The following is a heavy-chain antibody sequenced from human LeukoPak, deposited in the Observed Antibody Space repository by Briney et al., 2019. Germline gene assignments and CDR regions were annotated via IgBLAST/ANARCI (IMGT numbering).Heavy chain of an antibody. CDR1: GYNFTSYW. D-gene: IGHD6-13*01. J-gene: IGHJ5*02. Sequence: GESLKISCKGSGYNFTSYWIGWVRQMPGKGLEWMGIIYPADSDTKYSPSFQGQVTISADKSISTAYLQWSSLKAPDTAVYYCARQGSSRWPYNWFDPWGQGTLVTVSS. CDR2: IYPADSDT. V-gene: IGHV5-51*01. CDR3: ARQGSSRWPYNWFDP.